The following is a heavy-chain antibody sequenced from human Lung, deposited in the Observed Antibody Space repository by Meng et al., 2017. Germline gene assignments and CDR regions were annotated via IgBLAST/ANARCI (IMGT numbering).Heavy chain of an antibody. D-gene: IGHD6-13*01. CDR3: ARDEDISAAGKLFGDY. J-gene: IGHJ4*02. Sequence: QLVQSGAEVEKPGASVKVSCKASGYTFPDYWLHWVRRAPGQGLEWMGRINPKSGDTHYAQRFQGRVTMTGDTSISTAYMELSGLRSDDTAMYYCARDEDISAAGKLFGDYWGQGTLVTVSS. CDR1: GYTFPDYW. V-gene: IGHV1-2*06. CDR2: INPKSGDT.